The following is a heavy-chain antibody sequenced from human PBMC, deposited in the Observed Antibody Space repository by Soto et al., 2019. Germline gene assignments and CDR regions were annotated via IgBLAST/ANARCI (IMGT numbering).Heavy chain of an antibody. Sequence: GGSLRLSCAASGFTFSSYGMHWVRKAPGKGLEWVAVISYDGSDKYYVDSVKGRFTISRDNSKNTLYLQMNSLRAEDRGVYYCAKDGGGYNYGYSAYWGQGTLVTVSS. CDR3: AKDGGGYNYGYSAY. CDR2: ISYDGSDK. D-gene: IGHD5-18*01. J-gene: IGHJ4*02. V-gene: IGHV3-30*18. CDR1: GFTFSSYG.